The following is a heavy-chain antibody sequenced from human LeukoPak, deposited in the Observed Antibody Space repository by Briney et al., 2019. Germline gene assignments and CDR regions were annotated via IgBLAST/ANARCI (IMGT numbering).Heavy chain of an antibody. D-gene: IGHD6-19*01. V-gene: IGHV2-5*02. CDR3: AHTQLAGAPFDY. Sequence: SGPTLVNPTQTLTLTCTFSGFSLSTSGVGVGWIRQPPGKALEWLALIYWDDDNRYSPSLKNRLTITKDTSKNQVVLTMTNMDPVDTATYYCAHTQLAGAPFDYWGQGTLVTVSS. J-gene: IGHJ4*02. CDR1: GFSLSTSGVG. CDR2: IYWDDDN.